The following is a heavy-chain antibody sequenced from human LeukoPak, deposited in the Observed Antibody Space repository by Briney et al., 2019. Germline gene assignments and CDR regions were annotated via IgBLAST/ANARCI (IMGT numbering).Heavy chain of an antibody. Sequence: GASVKVSCKVSGYTLTELSMHWVRQAPGKGLEWMGGFDPEDGETIYAQKFQGRVTMTEDTSTDTAYMELSSLRSEDTAVYYCATWFLLKENDAFDIWGQGTMVTVSS. CDR3: ATWFLLKENDAFDI. D-gene: IGHD2-8*01. CDR1: GYTLTELS. J-gene: IGHJ3*02. CDR2: FDPEDGET. V-gene: IGHV1-24*01.